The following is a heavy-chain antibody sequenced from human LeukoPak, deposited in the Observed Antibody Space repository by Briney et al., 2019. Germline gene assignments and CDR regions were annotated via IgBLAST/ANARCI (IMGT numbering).Heavy chain of an antibody. Sequence: GSSVKVSCKASGGTFSSYAISWVRQAPGQGLEWMGRTIPILGIANYAQKFQGRVTNTADKSTSTAYMELSSLRSEDTAVYYCALVVITVPLDYYGMDVWGQGTTVTVSS. J-gene: IGHJ6*02. CDR3: ALVVITVPLDYYGMDV. D-gene: IGHD3-22*01. V-gene: IGHV1-69*04. CDR1: GGTFSSYA. CDR2: TIPILGIA.